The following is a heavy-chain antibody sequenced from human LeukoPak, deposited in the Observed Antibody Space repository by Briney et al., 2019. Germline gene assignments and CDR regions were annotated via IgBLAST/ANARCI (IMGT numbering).Heavy chain of an antibody. CDR3: ARGSDYCYYGMDV. CDR2: INHSGST. J-gene: IGHJ6*02. V-gene: IGHV4-34*01. CDR1: GGSFSGYY. Sequence: SETLSLTCAVYGGSFSGYYWSWIRQPPGKGLEWIGEINHSGSTNYNPSLKSQVTISVDTSKNQFSLKLSSVTAADTAVYYCARGSDYCYYGMDVWGQGTTVTVSS.